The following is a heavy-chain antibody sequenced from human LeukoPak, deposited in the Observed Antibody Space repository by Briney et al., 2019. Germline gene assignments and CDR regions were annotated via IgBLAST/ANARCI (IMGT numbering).Heavy chain of an antibody. CDR3: ARAVVSYWYFDL. V-gene: IGHV3-33*01. CDR1: GFTFSSYG. J-gene: IGHJ2*01. Sequence: GGSLRLSCAASGFTFSSYGMHWVRQAPGKGLEWVAVIWYDGSNKYYADSVKGRFTISRDNAKNSLYLQMNSLRAEDTAVYYCARAVVSYWYFDLWGRGTLVTVSS. CDR2: IWYDGSNK. D-gene: IGHD5/OR15-5a*01.